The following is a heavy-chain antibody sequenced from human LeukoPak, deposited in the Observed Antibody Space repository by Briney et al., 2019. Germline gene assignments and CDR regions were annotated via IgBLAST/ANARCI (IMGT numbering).Heavy chain of an antibody. CDR1: GFTFSSYW. J-gene: IGHJ4*02. V-gene: IGHV3-23*01. D-gene: IGHD3-22*01. CDR2: IGGSGSST. CDR3: AKGQDYYDSSAYLFDY. Sequence: QAGGSLRLSCAASGFTFSSYWMSWVRQAPWKGLEWVSCIGGSGSSTNYADSVKGRFTISRDNSKNTLYLQMNSLRAEDTAVYYCAKGQDYYDSSAYLFDYWGQGTLVTVSS.